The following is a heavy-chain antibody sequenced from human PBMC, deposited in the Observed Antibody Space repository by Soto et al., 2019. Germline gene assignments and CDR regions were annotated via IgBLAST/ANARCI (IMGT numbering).Heavy chain of an antibody. Sequence: QTPRRGLEWVAVIWYDGSNKYYADSVKGRFTISRDNSKNTLYLQMNSLRAEDTAVYYCAREGYDSSGHDAFDIWGQGTMVTVSS. CDR2: IWYDGSNK. D-gene: IGHD3-22*01. J-gene: IGHJ3*02. V-gene: IGHV3-33*01. CDR3: AREGYDSSGHDAFDI.